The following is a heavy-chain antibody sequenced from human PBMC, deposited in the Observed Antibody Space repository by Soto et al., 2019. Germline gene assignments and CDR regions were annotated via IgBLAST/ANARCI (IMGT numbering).Heavy chain of an antibody. J-gene: IGHJ6*04. Sequence: ASVKVSCKASVMKDGVSWVRQAPGQGLEWMGWINVYSGITHYAQKFQGRVTMTTDTSTSTAYMELRSLRSDDTALYYCARRGPQYMDVWGKGTTVTVSS. CDR3: ARRGPQYMDV. V-gene: IGHV1-18*01. D-gene: IGHD3-10*01. CDR2: INVYSGIT. CDR1: VMKDG.